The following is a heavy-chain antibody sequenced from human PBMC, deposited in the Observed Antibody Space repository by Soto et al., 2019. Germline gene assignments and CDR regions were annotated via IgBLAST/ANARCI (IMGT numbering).Heavy chain of an antibody. J-gene: IGHJ3*01. D-gene: IGHD2-8*02. Sequence: GGSLRLSCAASGFTFNDAWMSWVRQAPGKGLEWVGRIKSTPDGGTTDYAAPVIGRFTISRDDSKNPKGQKDREAPLSRSVFVLKIKIKRAF. CDR2: IKSTPDGGTT. CDR1: GFTFNDAW. CDR3: IKIKRAF. V-gene: IGHV3-15*01.